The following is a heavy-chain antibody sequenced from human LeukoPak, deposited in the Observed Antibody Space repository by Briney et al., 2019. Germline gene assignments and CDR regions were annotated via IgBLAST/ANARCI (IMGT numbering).Heavy chain of an antibody. CDR3: AARRQQLRISYYYYMDV. D-gene: IGHD6-13*01. CDR1: GGSISSGDYY. Sequence: PSETLSLTCTVSGGSISSGDYYWSWIRQPPGKGLEWIGYIYYSGSTYYNPSLKSRVTISVDTSKNQFSLKLSSVTAADTAVYYCAARRQQLRISYYYYMDVWGKGTTVTVSS. V-gene: IGHV4-30-4*08. CDR2: IYYSGST. J-gene: IGHJ6*03.